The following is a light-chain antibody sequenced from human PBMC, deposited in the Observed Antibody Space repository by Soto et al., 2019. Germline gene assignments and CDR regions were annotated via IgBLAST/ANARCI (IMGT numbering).Light chain of an antibody. V-gene: IGKV3-15*01. CDR1: QNVNSG. J-gene: IGKJ2*01. CDR2: GAS. CDR3: QQYNDWTPYT. Sequence: TQSPATLAVSPGDSVTLSCRASQNVNSGLAWYQYKPGQAPRLLIYGASTRDTGVPARISGRGSGTDFTLTISSRQSEDVAVSYCQQYNDWTPYTFGQGTKLEIK.